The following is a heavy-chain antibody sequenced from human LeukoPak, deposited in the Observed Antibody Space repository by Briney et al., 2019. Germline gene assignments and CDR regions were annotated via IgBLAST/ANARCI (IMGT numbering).Heavy chain of an antibody. CDR1: GYTFTGYY. D-gene: IGHD3-3*01. CDR2: ISPNSGGT. Sequence: ASVKVSCKASGYTFTGYYMHWVRQAPGQGLEWMGWISPNSGGTNYAQKFQGRVTMTRDTSISTAYMELSRLRSDDTAVYYCAAASPHYDFYYYYYYMDVWGKGTTVTVSS. J-gene: IGHJ6*03. V-gene: IGHV1-2*02. CDR3: AAASPHYDFYYYYYYMDV.